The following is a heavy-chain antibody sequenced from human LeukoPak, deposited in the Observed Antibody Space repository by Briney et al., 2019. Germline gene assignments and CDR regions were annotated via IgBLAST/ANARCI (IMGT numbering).Heavy chain of an antibody. CDR3: ARGPGNYDSSGYYGEWFDP. Sequence: SETLSLTCTVSGGSISSGGYSWSWIRQPPGKGLEWIGYIYHSGSTYYNPSLKSRVTISVDRSKNQFSLKLSSVTAADTAVYYCARGPGNYDSSGYYGEWFDPWGQGTLVTVSS. D-gene: IGHD3-22*01. J-gene: IGHJ5*02. CDR2: IYHSGST. V-gene: IGHV4-30-2*01. CDR1: GGSISSGGYS.